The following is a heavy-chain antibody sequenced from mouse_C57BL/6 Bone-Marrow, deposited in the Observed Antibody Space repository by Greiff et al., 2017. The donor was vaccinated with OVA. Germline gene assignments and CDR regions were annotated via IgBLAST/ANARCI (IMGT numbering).Heavy chain of an antibody. CDR2: IWTGGGT. V-gene: IGHV2-9-1*01. CDR3: ARNDGNYGWFAY. Sequence: VQLQESGPGLVAPSQSLSITCTVSGFSLTSYAISWVRQPPGKGLEWLGVIWTGGGTNYNSALESRLSISNDNSKSQVFLKMNSLQTDDTARDYCARNDGNYGWFAYWGQGTLVTVSA. D-gene: IGHD2-1*01. CDR1: GFSLTSYA. J-gene: IGHJ3*01.